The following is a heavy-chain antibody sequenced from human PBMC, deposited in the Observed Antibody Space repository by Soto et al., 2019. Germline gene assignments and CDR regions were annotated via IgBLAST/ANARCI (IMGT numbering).Heavy chain of an antibody. CDR3: ARVHCSAGTCLDGMEL. J-gene: IGHJ6*01. CDR1: WYSVSINVSF. D-gene: IGHD2-15*01. Sequence: SQTLSLTCVISWYSVSINVSFLNLIRHSPSRVLQWLGRIYYRSKWFHDYAASLESRMAINPDTSRNQFSLQLNYVTPGDTAVYYCARVHCSAGTCLDGMELWGQGNTVNVS. CDR2: IYYRSKWFH. V-gene: IGHV6-1*01.